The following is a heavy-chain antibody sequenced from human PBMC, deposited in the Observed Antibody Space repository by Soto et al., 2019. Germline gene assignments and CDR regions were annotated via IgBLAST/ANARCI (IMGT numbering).Heavy chain of an antibody. CDR1: GFTFSSYA. D-gene: IGHD3-10*01. J-gene: IGHJ4*02. V-gene: IGHV3-30-3*01. CDR2: ISYDGSNK. Sequence: GGSLRLSCAASGFTFSSYAMHWVRQAPGKGLEWVAVISYDGSNKYYADSVKGRFTISRDNSKNTLYLQMNSLRAEDTAVYYCARDFRRGRFGELLDWGQGTLVTVSS. CDR3: ARDFRRGRFGELLD.